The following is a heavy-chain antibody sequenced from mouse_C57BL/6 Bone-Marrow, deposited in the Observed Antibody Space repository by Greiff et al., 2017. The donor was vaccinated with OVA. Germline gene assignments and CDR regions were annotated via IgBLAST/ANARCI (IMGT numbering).Heavy chain of an antibody. J-gene: IGHJ1*03. V-gene: IGHV5-12*01. D-gene: IGHD2-5*01. CDR2: ISNGGGST. Sequence: DVHLVESGGGLVQPGGSLKLSCAASGFTFSDYYMYWVRQTPEQRLEWVAYISNGGGSTYYPDTVKGRFTISRDNAKNTLYLQMSRLKSEDTAMYYCARPGYSNSWYFDVWGTGTTVTVSS. CDR1: GFTFSDYY. CDR3: ARPGYSNSWYFDV.